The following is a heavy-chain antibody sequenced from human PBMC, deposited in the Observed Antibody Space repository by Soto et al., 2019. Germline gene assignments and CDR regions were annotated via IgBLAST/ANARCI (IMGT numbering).Heavy chain of an antibody. CDR1: GFTFSSYG. Sequence: QVQLVESGGGVVQPGRSLRLSCAASGFTFSSYGMHWVRQAPGKGLEWVAVISYDGSNKYYADSVKGRFTISRDNSKNTLYLQMNSLRAEDTAVYYCAKDWEARCGGDCYFDYWGQGTLVTVSS. CDR3: AKDWEARCGGDCYFDY. D-gene: IGHD2-21*02. V-gene: IGHV3-30*18. J-gene: IGHJ4*02. CDR2: ISYDGSNK.